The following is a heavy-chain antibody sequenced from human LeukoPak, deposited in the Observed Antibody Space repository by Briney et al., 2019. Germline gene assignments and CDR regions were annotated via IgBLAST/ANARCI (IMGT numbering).Heavy chain of an antibody. CDR2: IYYTGNT. D-gene: IGHD2-15*01. J-gene: IGHJ3*02. V-gene: IGHV4-39*01. CDR1: GGSISRSSYY. Sequence: SETLSLTCNVSGGSISRSSYYWGWIRQPPGKGLEWLASIYYTGNTYSNPSLESRVTISVDTSKNQFSLRLSSVTAADTAVYYCARHGSLQYCSAGNCYSAFDIWGQGTMDTVSS. CDR3: ARHGSLQYCSAGNCYSAFDI.